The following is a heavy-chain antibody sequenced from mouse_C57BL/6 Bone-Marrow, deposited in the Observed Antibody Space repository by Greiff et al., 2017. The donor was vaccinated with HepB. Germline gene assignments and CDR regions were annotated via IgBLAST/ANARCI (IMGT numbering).Heavy chain of an antibody. D-gene: IGHD2-5*01. CDR3: ASYYSNLYAMDY. V-gene: IGHV1-19*01. CDR1: GYTFTDYY. J-gene: IGHJ4*01. CDR2: INPYNGGT. Sequence: EVQLQESGPVLVKPGASVKMSCKASGYTFTDYYMNWVKQSHGKSLEWIGVINPYNGGTSYNQKFKGKATLTVDKSSSTAYMELNSLTSEDSAVYYCASYYSNLYAMDYWGQGTSVTVSS.